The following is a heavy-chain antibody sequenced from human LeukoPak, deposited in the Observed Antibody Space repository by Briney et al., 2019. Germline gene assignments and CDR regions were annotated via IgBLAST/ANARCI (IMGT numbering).Heavy chain of an antibody. J-gene: IGHJ4*02. Sequence: GGSLRLSCAASEFTFSSYAMSWVRQAPGKGLEWVANIKQDGSEKYYVDSVKGRFTISRDNAKNSLYLQMNSLRAEDTAVYYCARGVAAANMMYYFDYWGQGTLVTVSS. D-gene: IGHD6-13*01. CDR3: ARGVAAANMMYYFDY. CDR1: EFTFSSYA. V-gene: IGHV3-7*01. CDR2: IKQDGSEK.